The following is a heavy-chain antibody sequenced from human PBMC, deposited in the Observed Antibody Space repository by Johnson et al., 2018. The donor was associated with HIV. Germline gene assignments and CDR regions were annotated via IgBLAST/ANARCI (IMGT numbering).Heavy chain of an antibody. CDR3: ARARGRFGGTIFGGPWGAFDI. CDR1: GFTFADYG. CDR2: IAHDESIT. Sequence: QMLLVESGGGVVQPGGSLRLSCAASGFTFADYGMHWVRQPPGKGLEWVAFIAHDESITHYADSVKGRFTMSRDNSKNTLYLHMKSLRPEDPALSYCARARGRFGGTIFGGPWGAFDIWGQGTIVTFSS. J-gene: IGHJ3*02. V-gene: IGHV3-30*02. D-gene: IGHD3-3*01.